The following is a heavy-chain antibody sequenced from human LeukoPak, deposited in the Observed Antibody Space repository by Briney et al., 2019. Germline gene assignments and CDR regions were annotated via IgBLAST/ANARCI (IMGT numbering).Heavy chain of an antibody. CDR2: INHSGST. J-gene: IGHJ4*02. D-gene: IGHD2-8*01. V-gene: IGHV4-34*01. CDR1: GGSFSGYY. CDR3: ARGRSSLGYCTNGVCYNRPRTFDY. Sequence: SETLSLTCAVYGGSFSGYYWSWIRQPPGKGLEWIGEINHSGSTNYNPSLKSRVTISVDTSKNQFSLKLSSVTAADTAVYYCARGRSSLGYCTNGVCYNRPRTFDYWGQGTLVTVSS.